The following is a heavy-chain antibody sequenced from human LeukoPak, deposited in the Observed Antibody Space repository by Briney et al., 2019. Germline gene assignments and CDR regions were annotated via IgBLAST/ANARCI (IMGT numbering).Heavy chain of an antibody. CDR1: GFTFSSYG. Sequence: PGGSLRLSCAASGFTFSSYGMHWVRQAPGKGLEWVAFTRYDGSNKYYADSVKGRFTISSDNSKNTLYLQMNSLRAEDTAVYYCAKVCTVTTCSDYWGQGTLVTVSS. CDR2: TRYDGSNK. V-gene: IGHV3-30*02. D-gene: IGHD4-11*01. J-gene: IGHJ4*02. CDR3: AKVCTVTTCSDY.